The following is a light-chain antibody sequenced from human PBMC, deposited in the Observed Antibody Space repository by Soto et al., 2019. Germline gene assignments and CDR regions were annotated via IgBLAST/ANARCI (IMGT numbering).Light chain of an antibody. J-gene: IGLJ1*01. CDR1: SSNIGANYD. V-gene: IGLV1-40*01. CDR2: GDN. CDR3: QSYDSSLNRV. Sequence: QSVLSQPPSVSGAPGQRITISCTGSSSNIGANYDVHWYRQVPGTAPKLLMSGDNNRPSGVADRFSGPKSGTSASLAITRLQAEDEADYYCQSYDSSLNRVFGTGTKLTVL.